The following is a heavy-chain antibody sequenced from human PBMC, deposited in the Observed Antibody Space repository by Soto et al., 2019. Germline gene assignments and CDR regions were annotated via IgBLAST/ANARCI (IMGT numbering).Heavy chain of an antibody. CDR3: ARVAVASRGIDY. Sequence: EVQLVESGGGLVQPGGSLRLSCVASGFTFRDSWMHWVRQAPGKGLVWLSRIIGDGSGANYADSVRGRFTISRDNAKNTVYLEMNSLTDEDTAVYYCARVAVASRGIDYWGQGTLVTVSS. V-gene: IGHV3-74*01. D-gene: IGHD6-19*01. CDR2: IIGDGSGA. J-gene: IGHJ4*02. CDR1: GFTFRDSW.